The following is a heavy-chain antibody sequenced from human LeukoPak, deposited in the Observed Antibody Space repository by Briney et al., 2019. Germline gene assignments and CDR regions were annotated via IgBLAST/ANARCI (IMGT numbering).Heavy chain of an antibody. V-gene: IGHV4-39*01. CDR2: IYYSGST. D-gene: IGHD1-14*01. J-gene: IGHJ3*02. CDR1: GASISSSSYY. Sequence: PSETLSLTCTVSGASISSSSYYWGWIRQPPGKGLEWIGSIYYSGSTYYSPSLKSRITISRDTSKKQFSLKVNSVTAADTAVYYCARSPDPSIFDIWGQGTMVTVSS. CDR3: ARSPDPSIFDI.